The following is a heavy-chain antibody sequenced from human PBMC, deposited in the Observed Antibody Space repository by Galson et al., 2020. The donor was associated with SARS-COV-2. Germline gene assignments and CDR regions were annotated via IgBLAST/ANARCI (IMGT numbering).Heavy chain of an antibody. CDR3: ATLSWSMMVRG. Sequence: GESLKISYATSGFTLRDNGMRWVRQAPGKGLEWVSASRGNGGTTHYADSVKGRFTVSRDNSKDTLYLQMNSLRGDDTAVYYCATLSWSMMVRGWGQGTLVTVSS. J-gene: IGHJ4*02. D-gene: IGHD2-8*01. V-gene: IGHV3-23*01. CDR1: GFTLRDNG. CDR2: SRGNGGTT.